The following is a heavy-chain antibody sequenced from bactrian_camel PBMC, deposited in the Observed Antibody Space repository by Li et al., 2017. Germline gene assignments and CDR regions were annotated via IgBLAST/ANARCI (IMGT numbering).Heavy chain of an antibody. CDR2: IDSHGAIA. CDR1: GSTAGAYN. CDR3: AAETTPPRGGYCHYVFLTFYDY. D-gene: IGHD2*01. V-gene: IGHV3-3*01. J-gene: IGHJ4*01. Sequence: QVQLVESGGGSVQAGESLRLICAASGSTAGAYNMGWFRQSPGKSREGVAVIDSHGAIAYRDSVEGRFTISRDNAQNTLYLQMDSLKPVDTAVYYCAAETTPPRGGYCHYVFLTFYDYWGQGTQVTVS.